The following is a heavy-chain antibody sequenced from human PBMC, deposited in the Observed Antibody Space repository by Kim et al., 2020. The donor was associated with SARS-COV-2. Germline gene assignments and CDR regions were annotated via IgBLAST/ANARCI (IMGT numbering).Heavy chain of an antibody. Sequence: ASVKVSCKASGYTFTSYYMHWVRQAPGQGLEWMGIINPSGGSTSYAQKFQGRVTMTRDTSTSTVYMELSSLRSEDTAVYYCARTFTMVRGVILQGNDAFDIWGQGTMVTVSS. CDR2: INPSGGST. CDR3: ARTFTMVRGVILQGNDAFDI. D-gene: IGHD3-10*01. CDR1: GYTFTSYY. J-gene: IGHJ3*02. V-gene: IGHV1-46*01.